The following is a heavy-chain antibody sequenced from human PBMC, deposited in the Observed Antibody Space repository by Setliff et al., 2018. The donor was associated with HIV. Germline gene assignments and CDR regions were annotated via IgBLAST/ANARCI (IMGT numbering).Heavy chain of an antibody. J-gene: IGHJ4*02. V-gene: IGHV3-23*01. D-gene: IGHD3-3*01. Sequence: GGSLRLSCKASGFSLSTHAMSWVRQAPGKGLEWVSTFGYSGSDTYYADSVKGRFTISRDNSKGILYLQMNSLRVEDTAMYYCAKPLPTANGWHRVFDFWGQGTSVTVSS. CDR1: GFSLSTHA. CDR3: AKPLPTANGWHRVFDF. CDR2: FGYSGSDT.